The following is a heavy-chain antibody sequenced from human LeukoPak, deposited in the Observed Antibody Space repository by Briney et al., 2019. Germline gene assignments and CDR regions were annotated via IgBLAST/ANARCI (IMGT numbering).Heavy chain of an antibody. Sequence: TSETLSLTCTVSGGSISSSSYYWGWLRQPPGKGLEWIGSIYYSGSTYYNPSLKSRVTISVDTSKNQFSLKLSSVTAADTAVYYCARRGCSSTSCYLNWFDPWGQGTLVTVSS. D-gene: IGHD2-2*01. J-gene: IGHJ5*02. CDR1: GGSISSSSYY. CDR3: ARRGCSSTSCYLNWFDP. CDR2: IYYSGST. V-gene: IGHV4-39*01.